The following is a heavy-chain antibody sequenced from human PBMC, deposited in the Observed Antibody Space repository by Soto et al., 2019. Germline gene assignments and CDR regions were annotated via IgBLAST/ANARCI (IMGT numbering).Heavy chain of an antibody. CDR2: INHSGSA. D-gene: IGHD6-13*01. Sequence: SETLSLTCAPYRGSFSGYFWSWIRQPPGKGLEWIGEINHSGSANYNPSLKSRVSISVGSSKNQFSLKLISVTAADTAVYYCARMNSNWVAASDIWGQGTMVT. V-gene: IGHV4-34*01. CDR3: ARMNSNWVAASDI. CDR1: RGSFSGYF. J-gene: IGHJ3*02.